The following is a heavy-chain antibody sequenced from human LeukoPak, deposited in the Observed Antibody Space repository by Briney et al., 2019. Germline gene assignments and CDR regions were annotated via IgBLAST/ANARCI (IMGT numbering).Heavy chain of an antibody. Sequence: SETLSLTCTVSGGSISSYYWSWIRQPPGKGLEWIGYIYYSGSTNYNPSLKSRVTISVDTSKNQFSLKLSSVTAADTAVYYCAGKTFDLYYYYYGMDVWGQGTTVTVSS. D-gene: IGHD3-10*01. J-gene: IGHJ6*02. V-gene: IGHV4-59*01. CDR2: IYYSGST. CDR1: GGSISSYY. CDR3: AGKTFDLYYYYYGMDV.